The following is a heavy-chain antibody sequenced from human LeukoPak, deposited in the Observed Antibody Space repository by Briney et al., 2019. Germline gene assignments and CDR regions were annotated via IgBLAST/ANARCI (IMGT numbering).Heavy chain of an antibody. Sequence: GGSLRLSCAASGFTFSGNAMSWVRQAPGKGLEWVSVISGSGGSTYYAESVKGRFTISRDNSKNTLYLQMNSLRAEDTAVYYCAKGSSGWLTLQYFQHWGQGTLVTVSS. CDR1: GFTFSGNA. J-gene: IGHJ1*01. CDR3: AKGSSGWLTLQYFQH. D-gene: IGHD6-19*01. CDR2: ISGSGGST. V-gene: IGHV3-23*01.